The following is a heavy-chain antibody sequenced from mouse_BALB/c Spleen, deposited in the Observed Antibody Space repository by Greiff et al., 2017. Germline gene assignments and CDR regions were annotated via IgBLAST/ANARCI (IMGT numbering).Heavy chain of an antibody. CDR3: ARGDGAWFAY. CDR1: GFTFSSYG. D-gene: IGHD3-3*01. CDR2: INSNGGST. Sequence: ESGGGLVQPGGSLKLSCAASGFTFSSYGMSWVRQTPDKRLELVATINSNGGSTYYPDSVKGRFTISRDNAKNTLYLQMSSLKSEDTAMYYCARGDGAWFAYWGQGTLVTVSA. J-gene: IGHJ3*01. V-gene: IGHV5-6-3*01.